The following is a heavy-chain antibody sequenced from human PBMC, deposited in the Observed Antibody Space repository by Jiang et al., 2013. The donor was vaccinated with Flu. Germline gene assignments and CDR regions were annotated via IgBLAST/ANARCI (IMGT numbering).Heavy chain of an antibody. V-gene: IGHV3-33*01. D-gene: IGHD4-11*01. J-gene: IGHJ6*02. Sequence: GGGVVQPGRSLRLSCAASGFTFSSYGMHWVRQAPGKGLEWVAVIWYDGSNKYYADSVKGRFTISRDNSKNTLYLQMNSLRAEDTAVYYCASVQYTPLRGYYGMDVWGQGTTVTVSS. CDR3: ASVQYTPLRGYYGMDV. CDR1: GFTFSSYG. CDR2: IWYDGSNK.